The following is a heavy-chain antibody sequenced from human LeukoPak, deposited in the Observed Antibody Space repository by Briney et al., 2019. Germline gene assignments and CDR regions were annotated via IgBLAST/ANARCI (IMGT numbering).Heavy chain of an antibody. CDR2: IIPIFGTA. CDR3: ARDLGYCSGGSCQWFDP. D-gene: IGHD2-15*01. Sequence: GASVKVSCKASGGTFSSYAISWVRQAPGQGLEWMGGIIPIFGTANYAQKFQGRVTITTDESTGTAYMELSSLRSEDTAVYYCARDLGYCSGGSCQWFDPWGQGTLVTVSS. CDR1: GGTFSSYA. J-gene: IGHJ5*02. V-gene: IGHV1-69*05.